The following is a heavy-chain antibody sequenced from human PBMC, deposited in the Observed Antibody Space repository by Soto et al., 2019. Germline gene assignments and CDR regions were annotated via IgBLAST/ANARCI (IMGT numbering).Heavy chain of an antibody. Sequence: VQLVESGGGVVQPGRSLRLSCAASGFTFSSYAMHWVRQAPGKGLEWISYITSSSSTIYYADSVKGRFTISRDNAKNSLYLQMNSLRDEDTAMYYCARDNGMAGSFDPWGQGTLVTVSS. CDR2: ITSSSSTI. D-gene: IGHD2-8*01. CDR1: GFTFSSYA. V-gene: IGHV3-48*02. J-gene: IGHJ5*02. CDR3: ARDNGMAGSFDP.